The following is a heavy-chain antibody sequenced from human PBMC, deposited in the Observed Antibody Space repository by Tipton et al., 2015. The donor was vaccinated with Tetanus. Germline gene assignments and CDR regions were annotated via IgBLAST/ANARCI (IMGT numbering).Heavy chain of an antibody. V-gene: IGHV5-51*01. Sequence: QLVQSGAEVKQPGESLKISCKGSGYMFSSHWIGWVRQVSGKGLEWLGTIYPGDSYSTYSPSFEGQVTISVDRSIDTAYLQWSSLKASDTAIYYCARPLTSVAFGGFAFDVWGQGTLVTVSS. CDR3: ARPLTSVAFGGFAFDV. D-gene: IGHD3-16*01. CDR1: GYMFSSHW. J-gene: IGHJ3*01. CDR2: IYPGDSYS.